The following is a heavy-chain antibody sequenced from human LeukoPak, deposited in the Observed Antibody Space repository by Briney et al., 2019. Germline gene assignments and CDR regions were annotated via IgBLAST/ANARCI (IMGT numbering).Heavy chain of an antibody. J-gene: IGHJ4*02. CDR3: AKSPLDGVGATTDY. CDR1: GFTFSSYA. D-gene: IGHD1-26*01. Sequence: GGSLRLSCAASGFTFSSYAMSWVRQAPGKGLEWVSAISGSGGSTYYADSVKGRFTISRDNSKNTLYLQMNSLRAEDTAVYYCAKSPLDGVGATTDYWGQGTLVTVSS. CDR2: ISGSGGST. V-gene: IGHV3-23*01.